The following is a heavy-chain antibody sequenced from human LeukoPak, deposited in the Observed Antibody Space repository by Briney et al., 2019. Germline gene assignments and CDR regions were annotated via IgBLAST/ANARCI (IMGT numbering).Heavy chain of an antibody. Sequence: ASVKVSCKASGFTFTSFGFSWVRQAPGQGLEWMGWISAYNGNTNYAQNLQGRVTMTTDASTSTVYMELRSLRSDDTAMYYCARGSARTYYYDSSGADWGQGTLVTVSS. V-gene: IGHV1-18*01. J-gene: IGHJ4*02. CDR3: ARGSARTYYYDSSGAD. CDR2: ISAYNGNT. CDR1: GFTFTSFG. D-gene: IGHD3-22*01.